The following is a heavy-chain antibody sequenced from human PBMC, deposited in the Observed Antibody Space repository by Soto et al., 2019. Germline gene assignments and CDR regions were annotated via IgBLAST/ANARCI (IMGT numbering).Heavy chain of an antibody. D-gene: IGHD5-18*01. CDR3: ARDLLMLVTGNYYSYGMDV. V-gene: IGHV1-18*01. J-gene: IGHJ6*02. Sequence: ASVKVSCNASGYTFTSYGISWVRQAPGQWLEWMGWISAYNGNTNYAQKLQGRVTMTTDTSTSTAYMELRSLRSDDTAVYYCARDLLMLVTGNYYSYGMDVWGQGPTVTVFS. CDR2: ISAYNGNT. CDR1: GYTFTSYG.